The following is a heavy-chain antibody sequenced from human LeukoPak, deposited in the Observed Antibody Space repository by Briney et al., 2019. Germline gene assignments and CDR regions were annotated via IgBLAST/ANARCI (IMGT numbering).Heavy chain of an antibody. D-gene: IGHD1-26*01. V-gene: IGHV1-2*02. J-gene: IGHJ4*01. CDR1: GYPFTNFY. Sequence: ASVKVSCKPSGYPFTNFYIHWVRQAPGQGLEWMGWVNPKSGDTKYAQKFQDRISMTRDTSISTAYMEVNRLTSDDSAVYYCARDGVLVGSTVLNYWGQGTLVTVAS. CDR2: VNPKSGDT. CDR3: ARDGVLVGSTVLNY.